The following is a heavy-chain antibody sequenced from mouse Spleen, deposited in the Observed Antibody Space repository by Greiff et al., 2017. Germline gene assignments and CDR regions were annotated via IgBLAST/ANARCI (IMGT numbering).Heavy chain of an antibody. V-gene: IGHV1-55*01. J-gene: IGHJ2*01. Sequence: QVQLQQSGAELVKPGASVKMSCKASGYTFTSYWITWVKQRPGQGLEWIGDIYPGSGSTNYNEKFKSKATLTVDTSSSTAYMQLSSLTSEDSAVYYCARADYGDFGRNWGQGTTLTVSS. CDR2: IYPGSGST. D-gene: IGHD2-13*01. CDR1: GYTFTSYW. CDR3: ARADYGDFGRN.